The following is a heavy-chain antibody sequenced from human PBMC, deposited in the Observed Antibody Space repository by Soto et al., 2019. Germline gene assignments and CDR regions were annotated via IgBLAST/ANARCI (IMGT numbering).Heavy chain of an antibody. J-gene: IGHJ4*02. CDR2: INHSGST. CDR3: ARGQRYFDWLLWAFDY. CDR1: GGSFSGYY. Sequence: QVQLQQWGAGLLKPSETLSLTYAVYGGSFSGYYWSWIRQPPGKGLEWIGEINHSGSTNYNPSLKRRVPISVDTSKNQFSLKLSSVTAADTAVYYCARGQRYFDWLLWAFDYWGQGTLVTVSS. D-gene: IGHD3-9*01. V-gene: IGHV4-34*01.